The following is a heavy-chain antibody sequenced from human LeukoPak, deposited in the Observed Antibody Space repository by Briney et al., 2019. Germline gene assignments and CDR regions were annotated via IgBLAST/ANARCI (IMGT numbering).Heavy chain of an antibody. CDR2: IGPYNGNT. CDR1: GYTFTNYG. J-gene: IGHJ4*02. D-gene: IGHD4-17*01. CDR3: ARQAMVTPSGWDY. V-gene: IGHV1-18*01. Sequence: ASVTVSCKASGYTFTNYGISWVRQAPGQGLEWLGWIGPYNGNTYYAQNFQGRVTMTTDTATSTVYMELTSLRSDDTAVYYCARQAMVTPSGWDYWGQGTLVTVSS.